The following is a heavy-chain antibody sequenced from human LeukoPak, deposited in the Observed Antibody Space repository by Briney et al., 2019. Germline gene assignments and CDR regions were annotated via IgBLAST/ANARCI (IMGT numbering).Heavy chain of an antibody. D-gene: IGHD6-6*01. CDR1: GFTFSDYY. J-gene: IGHJ3*02. CDR3: ASGTRPDAFDI. CDR2: ISSSGSTI. V-gene: IGHV3-11*01. Sequence: GGSLRLSCAASGFTFSDYYMSWIRQAPGRGLEWVSYISSSGSTIYYADSVKGRFTISRDNAKNSLYLQMNSLRAEDTAVYYCASGTRPDAFDIWGQGTMVTVSS.